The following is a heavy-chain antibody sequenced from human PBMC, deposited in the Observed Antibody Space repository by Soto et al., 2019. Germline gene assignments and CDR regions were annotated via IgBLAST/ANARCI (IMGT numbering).Heavy chain of an antibody. J-gene: IGHJ6*02. CDR1: GFTFSSYS. D-gene: IGHD2-2*01. V-gene: IGHV3-21*01. CDR3: ARDGSYCSSTSCTNYYYYYGMDV. Sequence: PGGSLRLSCAASGFTFSSYSMNWVRQAPGKGLEWVSSISSSSSYIYYADSVKGRFTISRDNAKNSLYLQMNSLRAEDTAVYYCARDGSYCSSTSCTNYYYYYGMDVWGQGTTVTVS. CDR2: ISSSSSYI.